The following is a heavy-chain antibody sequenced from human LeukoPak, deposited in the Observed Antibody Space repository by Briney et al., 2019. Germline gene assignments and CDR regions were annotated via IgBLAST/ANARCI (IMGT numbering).Heavy chain of an antibody. CDR3: ARDRVVVPAANAFDI. J-gene: IGHJ3*02. CDR2: IYTSGST. V-gene: IGHV4-61*02. Sequence: SETLSLTCTVSGGSISSGSYYWRWIRQPAGKGLEWIGRIYTSGSTNYNPSLKSRVTISVDTSKNQFSLKLSSVTAADTAVYYCARDRVVVPAANAFDIWGQGTMVTVSS. CDR1: GGSISSGSYY. D-gene: IGHD2-2*01.